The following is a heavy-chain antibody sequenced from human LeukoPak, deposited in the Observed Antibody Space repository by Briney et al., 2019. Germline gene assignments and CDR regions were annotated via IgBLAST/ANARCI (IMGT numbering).Heavy chain of an antibody. CDR3: AKDLVVRGVKSDYYGMDA. D-gene: IGHD3-10*01. V-gene: IGHV3-30*18. Sequence: PGGSLRLSCAASGFTFSSYGMHWVRQAPGKGLEWVAVISYDGSNKYYADSVKGRFTISRDNSKNTLYLQMNSLRAEDTAVYYCAKDLVVRGVKSDYYGMDAWGQGTTVTVSS. CDR2: ISYDGSNK. J-gene: IGHJ6*02. CDR1: GFTFSSYG.